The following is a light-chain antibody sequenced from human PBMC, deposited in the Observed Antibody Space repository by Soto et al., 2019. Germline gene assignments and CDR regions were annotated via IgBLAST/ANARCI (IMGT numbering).Light chain of an antibody. CDR3: CSYVGRNTYV. CDR1: SSDVGGYNY. Sequence: QSALTQPRSASGSPGKSITISCTGTSSDVGGYNYVSWYQQHPAKAPKLIIFDVSKRPSGVPNRFSGSKSGNTASLTISGLRAEDEADYYCCSYVGRNTYVVGTGTKLTVL. V-gene: IGLV2-11*01. CDR2: DVS. J-gene: IGLJ1*01.